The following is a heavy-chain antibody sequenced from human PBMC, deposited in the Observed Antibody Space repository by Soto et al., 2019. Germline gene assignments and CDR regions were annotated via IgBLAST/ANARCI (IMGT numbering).Heavy chain of an antibody. D-gene: IGHD3-22*01. CDR1: GFTFSNSG. CDR3: TTGIDSSGYYYVIY. CDR2: IKSKTDGGTT. J-gene: IGHJ4*02. Sequence: PGGSLRLSCAASGFTFSNSGMNWVRQAPGKGLEWVGRIKSKTDGGTTDYAAPVKGRFTISRDDSKNTLYLQMNSLKTEDTAVYYCTTGIDSSGYYYVIYWGQGTLVTVSS. V-gene: IGHV3-15*07.